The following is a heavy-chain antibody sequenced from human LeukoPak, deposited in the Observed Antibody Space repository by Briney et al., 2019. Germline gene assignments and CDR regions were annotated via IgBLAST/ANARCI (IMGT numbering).Heavy chain of an antibody. CDR3: AGASYDSSGVH. D-gene: IGHD3-22*01. Sequence: PSETLSRTCTVSGGSISSYYWSWIRQPPGKGLEWIGYIYYSGSTNYNPSLKSRVTISVDTSKNQFSLKLSSVTAADTAVYYCAGASYDSSGVHWGQGTLVTVSS. J-gene: IGHJ4*02. CDR1: GGSISSYY. V-gene: IGHV4-59*01. CDR2: IYYSGST.